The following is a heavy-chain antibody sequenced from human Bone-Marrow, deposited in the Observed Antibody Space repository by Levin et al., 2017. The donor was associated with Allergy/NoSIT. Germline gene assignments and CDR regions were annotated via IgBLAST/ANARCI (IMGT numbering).Heavy chain of an antibody. V-gene: IGHV3-30*18. CDR1: GFAFRSYP. CDR3: AKPKYFGELTNFDY. D-gene: IGHD3-10*01. CDR2: ISKDESNK. Sequence: GGSLRLSCAASGFAFRSYPMHWVRQAPGRGLEWVAIISKDESNKYYADSVEGRFTISRDNARNTLYLEMNGLRTEDTAVYYCAKPKYFGELTNFDYWGQGALVTVSS. J-gene: IGHJ4*02.